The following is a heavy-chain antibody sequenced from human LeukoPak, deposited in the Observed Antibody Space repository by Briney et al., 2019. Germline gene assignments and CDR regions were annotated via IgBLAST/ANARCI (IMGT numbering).Heavy chain of an antibody. V-gene: IGHV3-23*01. CDR1: GFTFSSYA. D-gene: IGHD2/OR15-2a*01. Sequence: GGSLRLSCAASGFTFSSYAMSWVRQAPGKGLEWVSAISGSGGSTYYADSVKGRFTISRDNSKNTLYLQMNSLRVEDTAVYYCATIAAPTYFYYMDVWGKGTTVTVSS. CDR3: ATIAAPTYFYYMDV. J-gene: IGHJ6*03. CDR2: ISGSGGST.